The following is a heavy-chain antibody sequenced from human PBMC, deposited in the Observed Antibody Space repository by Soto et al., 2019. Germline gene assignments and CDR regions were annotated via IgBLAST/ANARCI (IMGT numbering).Heavy chain of an antibody. Sequence: SETLSLTGTVSGYSITSGYYWGWIRQPPGKGLEWIGSIYHSGSTYYNPSLKSRVTISVDTSNNQFSLKLSSVTAADTAVYYCGRDSYGGNSDFDIWGQGTMVTV. J-gene: IGHJ3*02. CDR1: GYSITSGYY. CDR3: GRDSYGGNSDFDI. D-gene: IGHD4-17*01. CDR2: IYHSGST. V-gene: IGHV4-38-2*02.